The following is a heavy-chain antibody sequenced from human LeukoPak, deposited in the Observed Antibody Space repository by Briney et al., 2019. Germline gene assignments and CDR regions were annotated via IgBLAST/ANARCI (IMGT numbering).Heavy chain of an antibody. CDR2: IYYSGTT. CDR1: GGSITSSTYY. Sequence: SETLSLTCTVSGGSITSSTYYWAWIRQPPGKGLEWIGSIYYSGTTFYKPSRKSRVTISGDTSKNQFSLKLRTVTAADTAVYYCARVGTEGRFYYYVMDVWAKGPRSPSP. V-gene: IGHV4-39*07. D-gene: IGHD3-10*01. J-gene: IGHJ6*02. CDR3: ARVGTEGRFYYYVMDV.